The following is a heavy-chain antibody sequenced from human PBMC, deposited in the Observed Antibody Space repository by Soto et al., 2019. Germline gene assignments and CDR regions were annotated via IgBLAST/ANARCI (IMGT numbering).Heavy chain of an antibody. CDR3: AKVIEYYDYIWGSPKEYYFDY. J-gene: IGHJ4*02. Sequence: EVQLLESGGGLVQPGGSLRLSCAASGFTFSSYAMSWVRQAPGKGLEWVSAISGSGGSTYYADSVKGRFTISRDNSKNTLYLQMNSLRAEDTAVYYCAKVIEYYDYIWGSPKEYYFDYWGQGTLVTFSS. CDR1: GFTFSSYA. V-gene: IGHV3-23*01. D-gene: IGHD3-16*01. CDR2: ISGSGGST.